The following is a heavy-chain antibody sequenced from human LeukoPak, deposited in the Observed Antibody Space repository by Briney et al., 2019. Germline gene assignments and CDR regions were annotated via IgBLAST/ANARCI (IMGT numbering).Heavy chain of an antibody. CDR1: GGTFSSYA. J-gene: IGHJ3*02. D-gene: IGHD2-2*01. V-gene: IGHV1-69*13. Sequence: GASVKVSCKASGGTFSSYAISWVRQAPGQGLEWMGGIIPIFGTANYAQKFQGRVTITADESTSTAYMELSSLRSEDTAVYYCATGGEDIVVVPAPEDIWGQGTMVTVSS. CDR3: ATGGEDIVVVPAPEDI. CDR2: IIPIFGTA.